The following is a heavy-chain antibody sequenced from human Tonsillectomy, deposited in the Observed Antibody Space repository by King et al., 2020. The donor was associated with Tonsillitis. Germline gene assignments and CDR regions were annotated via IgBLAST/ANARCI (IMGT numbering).Heavy chain of an antibody. D-gene: IGHD3-10*01. CDR1: GFTFSSYN. CDR2: ISSSSIYI. V-gene: IGHV3-21*01. J-gene: IGHJ6*03. CDR3: ARSGLVLGDYYYYYMDV. Sequence: VQLVESGGGLVKPGGSLRLSCAASGFTFSSYNMNWVRQAPGKGLEWVSSISSSSIYIYYADSVKGRFTISRDNAKNSLYLQMNSLRADDTAVYYCARSGLVLGDYYYYYMDVWGKGTTVTVSS.